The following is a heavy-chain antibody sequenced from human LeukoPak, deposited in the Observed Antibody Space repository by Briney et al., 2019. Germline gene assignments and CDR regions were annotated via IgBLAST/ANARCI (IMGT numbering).Heavy chain of an antibody. CDR3: ARADNDGWFDP. V-gene: IGHV4-39*07. Sequence: SETLSLTCTVSGGSISSSNYFWGWIRQPPGKGLEWIGSIYYSGSTYSNPSLKSRVTISVDTSKNQFSLKLSTVTAADTAVYYCARADNDGWFDPWGQGTLVTVSS. CDR2: IYYSGST. CDR1: GGSISSSNYF. D-gene: IGHD1-1*01. J-gene: IGHJ5*02.